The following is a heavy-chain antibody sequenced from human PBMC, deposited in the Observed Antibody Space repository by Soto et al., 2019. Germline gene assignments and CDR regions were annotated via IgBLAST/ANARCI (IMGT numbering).Heavy chain of an antibody. CDR3: ARDPLYGSGSYVRLDP. CDR2: IYYSGST. V-gene: IGHV4-31*03. D-gene: IGHD3-10*01. Sequence: TLCLPCTVYDGSTSSGGYYWSWIRQHPGKGLEWIGYIYYSGSTYYNPSLKSRVTISVDTSKNQFSLKLSSVTAADTAVYYCARDPLYGSGSYVRLDPWGQGTLVTV. CDR1: DGSTSSGGYY. J-gene: IGHJ5*02.